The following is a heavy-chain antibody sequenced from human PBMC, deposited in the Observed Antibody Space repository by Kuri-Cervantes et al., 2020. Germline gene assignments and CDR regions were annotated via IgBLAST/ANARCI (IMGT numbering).Heavy chain of an antibody. Sequence: SQTLSLTCAISGDSVSRRGVAWNWIRQSPSRGLEWLGRTFYRSKWINDYAVSVKSRIIINPDTSKNQFSLQLNSVTPEDTAVYYCARLFSDSSGYYPNWFDPWSQGTLVTVSS. CDR2: TFYRSKWIN. V-gene: IGHV6-1*01. D-gene: IGHD3-22*01. CDR1: GDSVSRRGVA. CDR3: ARLFSDSSGYYPNWFDP. J-gene: IGHJ5*02.